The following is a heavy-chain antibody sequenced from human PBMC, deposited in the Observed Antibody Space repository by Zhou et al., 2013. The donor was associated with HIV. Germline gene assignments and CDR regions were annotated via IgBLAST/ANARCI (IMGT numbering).Heavy chain of an antibody. Sequence: QVQLVQSGAEVKSPGSSVKVSCKASGGTFNDVALTWVRQAPGRGLEWMGGFIPLFGTSNFAQNFQARVTFSADASMRTAYMELSSLRSEDTAVYYCARDEMATPLGYYYMDVWGKGTTVTVSS. J-gene: IGHJ6*03. V-gene: IGHV1-69*12. D-gene: IGHD5-12*01. CDR1: GGTFNDVA. CDR3: ARDEMATPLGYYYMDV. CDR2: FIPLFGTS.